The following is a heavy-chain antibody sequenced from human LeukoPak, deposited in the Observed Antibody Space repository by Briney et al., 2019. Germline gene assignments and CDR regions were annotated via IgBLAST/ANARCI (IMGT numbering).Heavy chain of an antibody. J-gene: IGHJ4*02. Sequence: GGSLRLSCAASGFTFSSYAMHWVRQAPGKGLEWVAVISYDGSNKYYADSVKGRFTISRDNSKNTLYLQMNSLRAEDTAVYYCARDNYGFDYWGQGTLDTVSS. CDR3: ARDNYGFDY. V-gene: IGHV3-30*04. CDR1: GFTFSSYA. D-gene: IGHD3-10*01. CDR2: ISYDGSNK.